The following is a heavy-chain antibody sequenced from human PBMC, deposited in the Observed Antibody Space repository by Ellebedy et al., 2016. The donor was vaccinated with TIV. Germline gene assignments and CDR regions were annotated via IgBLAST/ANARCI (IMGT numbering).Heavy chain of an antibody. CDR3: AKDRNYYGSGRNWFDP. CDR2: ISWNSGSI. D-gene: IGHD3-10*01. Sequence: SLKISXAASGFTFDDYAMHWVRQAPGKGLEWVSGISWNSGSIGYADSVKGRFTISRDNAKNSLYLQMNSLRAEDTAVYYCAKDRNYYGSGRNWFDPWGQGTLVTVSS. V-gene: IGHV3-9*01. J-gene: IGHJ5*02. CDR1: GFTFDDYA.